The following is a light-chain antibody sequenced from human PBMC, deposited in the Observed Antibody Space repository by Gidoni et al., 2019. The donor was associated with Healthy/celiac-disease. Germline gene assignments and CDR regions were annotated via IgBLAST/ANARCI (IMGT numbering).Light chain of an antibody. CDR1: QGISSY. Sequence: DIQLTQSPSFLSASVGDRVTITCRASQGISSYLSWYQQKPGKAPKLLIYAASTLQSGVPSRVSGSGSGTEFTLTISSLQPEEFATYYWQQLNSYPLTFGGXTKVEIK. J-gene: IGKJ4*01. V-gene: IGKV1-9*01. CDR2: AAS. CDR3: QQLNSYPLT.